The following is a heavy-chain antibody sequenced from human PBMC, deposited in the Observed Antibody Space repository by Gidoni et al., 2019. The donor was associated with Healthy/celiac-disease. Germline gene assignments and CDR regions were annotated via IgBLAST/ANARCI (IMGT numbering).Heavy chain of an antibody. CDR2: IRSKVYGGTT. J-gene: IGHJ3*02. CDR1: GFTFGDYA. V-gene: IGHV3-49*03. D-gene: IGHD2-8*01. CDR3: TRDQYCTNGVCYLTDAFDI. Sequence: EVQLVESGGGLVQPGRSLRLSCTASGFTFGDYAMSWFRQAPGKGLEWVGFIRSKVYGGTTEYAASVKGRFTISRDDSTSIAFLQMNSLKTEDTAVYYCTRDQYCTNGVCYLTDAFDIWGQGTMVTVSS.